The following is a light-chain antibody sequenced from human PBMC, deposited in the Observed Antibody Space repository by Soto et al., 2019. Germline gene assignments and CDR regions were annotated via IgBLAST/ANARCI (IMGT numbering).Light chain of an antibody. CDR3: ATWDGSLSGVV. CDR1: SSNIGSNF. CDR2: RNN. Sequence: QLVLTQPPSASGTPGQRVTISCSGSSSNIGSNFVSWYQQLPGTAPKRLIYRNNQRPSGVPERVSGSKSGTSASLAISGLRSDDEADYYCATWDGSLSGVVFGGGTKLTVL. V-gene: IGLV1-47*01. J-gene: IGLJ2*01.